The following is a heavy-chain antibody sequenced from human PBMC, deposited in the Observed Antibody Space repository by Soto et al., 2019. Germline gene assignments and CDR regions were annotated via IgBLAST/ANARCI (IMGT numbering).Heavy chain of an antibody. V-gene: IGHV1-69*04. J-gene: IGHJ5*02. D-gene: IGHD6-13*01. CDR3: AREGPIAAAGTLGIRWFDP. Sequence: GASVKVSCEASVSTFSGYTISWVRQAPGQGLEWMGRIIPILGIAHYAQKFQGRVTITADKSTSTAYMELSSLRSEDTAVYYCAREGPIAAAGTLGIRWFDPWGQGTLVTVSS. CDR2: IIPILGIA. CDR1: VSTFSGYT.